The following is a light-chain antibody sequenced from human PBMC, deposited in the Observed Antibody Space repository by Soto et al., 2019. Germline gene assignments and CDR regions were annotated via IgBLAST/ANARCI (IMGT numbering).Light chain of an antibody. Sequence: DIEMTQSPSTLSASVGDRVTVTCRASQSLSRWLAWYQQKPGKAPKLLIYDVSTLETGVPSRFSGRGSATEFTLTISSLQPDDFATYYCQHYTTSSTWTFGQGTKVETK. CDR2: DVS. CDR3: QHYTTSSTWT. V-gene: IGKV1-5*01. CDR1: QSLSRW. J-gene: IGKJ1*01.